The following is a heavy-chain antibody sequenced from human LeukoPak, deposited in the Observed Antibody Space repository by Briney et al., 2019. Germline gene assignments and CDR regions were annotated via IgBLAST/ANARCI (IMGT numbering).Heavy chain of an antibody. CDR2: IYYSGST. CDR3: ARAYLLDYYYYYGMDV. Sequence: SQTLSLTCTVSGGPISSGDYYWSWIRQPPGKGLEWIGYIYYSGSTYYNPSLKSRVTISVDTSKNQFSLKLSSVTAADTAVYYCARAYLLDYYYYYGMDVWGKGTTVTVSS. V-gene: IGHV4-30-4*01. J-gene: IGHJ6*04. CDR1: GGPISSGDYY.